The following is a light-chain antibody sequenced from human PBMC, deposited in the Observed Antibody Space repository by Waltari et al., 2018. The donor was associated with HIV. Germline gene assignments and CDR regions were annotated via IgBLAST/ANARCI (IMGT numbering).Light chain of an antibody. Sequence: EIVLTQSPATLSLSTGERATLSCRASQSVSSYLAWYQQKPGQAPRLLIYDASNRATGIPARFSGSGSGTDFTLTISSLEPEDFAVYYCQQRSNWPPSLTFGGGTKVEIK. V-gene: IGKV3-11*01. CDR2: DAS. J-gene: IGKJ4*01. CDR1: QSVSSY. CDR3: QQRSNWPPSLT.